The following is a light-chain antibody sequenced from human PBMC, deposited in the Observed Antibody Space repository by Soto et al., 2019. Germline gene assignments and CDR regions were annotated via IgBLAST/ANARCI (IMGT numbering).Light chain of an antibody. J-gene: IGKJ4*01. Sequence: AIRMTQSPSSLSASTGDRVTITCRASQGISSYLAWYQQKPGKAPKLLIYAAFTLQSGVPSRFSGSGSGTDFTLTISCLQSEDFATYYCLQYYSYPLTFGGGTKVEIK. CDR3: LQYYSYPLT. V-gene: IGKV1-8*01. CDR1: QGISSY. CDR2: AAF.